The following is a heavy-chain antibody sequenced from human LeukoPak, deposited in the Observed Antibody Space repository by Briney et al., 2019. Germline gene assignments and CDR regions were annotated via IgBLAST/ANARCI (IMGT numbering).Heavy chain of an antibody. J-gene: IGHJ6*02. CDR2: IYYSGST. V-gene: IGHV4-59*01. CDR3: ARTPSVYDFWSGYYYGMDV. Sequence: SETLSLTCTVSGGSISGYYWSWIRQPPGKRLEWIGNIYYSGSTNYNPSLKSRVTISVDTSKNQFSLKLSSVTAADTAVYYCARTPSVYDFWSGYYYGMDVWGQGTTVTVSS. CDR1: GGSISGYY. D-gene: IGHD3-3*01.